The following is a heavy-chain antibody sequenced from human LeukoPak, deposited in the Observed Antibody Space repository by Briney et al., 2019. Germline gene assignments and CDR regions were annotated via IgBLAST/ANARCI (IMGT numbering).Heavy chain of an antibody. Sequence: GGSLRLPCAASGFTFSSYGMHWVRQAPGKGLEWVAVIWYDGSNKYYADSVKGRFTISRDNSKNTLYLQMNSLRAEDTAVYYCARDRWRRYSSGSDYWGQGTLVTVSS. V-gene: IGHV3-33*01. D-gene: IGHD6-19*01. CDR3: ARDRWRRYSSGSDY. J-gene: IGHJ4*02. CDR1: GFTFSSYG. CDR2: IWYDGSNK.